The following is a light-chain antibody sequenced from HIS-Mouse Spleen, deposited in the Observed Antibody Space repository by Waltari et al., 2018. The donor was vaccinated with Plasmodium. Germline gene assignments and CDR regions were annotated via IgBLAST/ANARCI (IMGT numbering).Light chain of an antibody. CDR2: GAS. Sequence: ELVLTQSPGTLSLPPGETATLSCRASQSVSSSYVAWYQQKPGQAPRRLIYGASSRAASIPDRFSGSGSGTDFTLTISRLEPEDFAVYYCQQYGSSPWTFGQGTKVEIK. J-gene: IGKJ1*01. CDR3: QQYGSSPWT. CDR1: QSVSSSY. V-gene: IGKV3-20*01.